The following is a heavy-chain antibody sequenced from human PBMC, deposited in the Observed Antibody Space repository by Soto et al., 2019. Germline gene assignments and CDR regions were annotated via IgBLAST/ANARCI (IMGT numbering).Heavy chain of an antibody. CDR2: ISAYNGNT. Sequence: ASVKGSCKASGYTFTSYGISRVRQAPGQGLEWMGWISAYNGNTNYAQKLQGRVTMTTDTSTSTAYMELRSLRSDDTAVYYCATCYYDFWSGYYCPYWGQGTLVTVSS. D-gene: IGHD3-3*01. CDR3: ATCYYDFWSGYYCPY. J-gene: IGHJ4*02. V-gene: IGHV1-18*01. CDR1: GYTFTSYG.